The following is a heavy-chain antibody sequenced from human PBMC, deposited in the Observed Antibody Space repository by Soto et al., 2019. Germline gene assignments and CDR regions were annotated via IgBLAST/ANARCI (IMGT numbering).Heavy chain of an antibody. V-gene: IGHV4-59*01. D-gene: IGHD6-13*01. J-gene: IGHJ5*02. CDR2: IYYAGTT. Sequence: SETLSLTCSVSGGSINNYYWSWIRQPPGKGLEFIGYIYYAGTTTYNPSLKSRVTISVDMSKSQFSLKLNSVTAADTAVYYCARGGIATQNWFGPWAHGTLVTVSS. CDR3: ARGGIATQNWFGP. CDR1: GGSINNYY.